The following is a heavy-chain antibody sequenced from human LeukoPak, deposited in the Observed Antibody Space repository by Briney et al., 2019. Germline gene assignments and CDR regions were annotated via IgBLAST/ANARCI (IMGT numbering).Heavy chain of an antibody. D-gene: IGHD6-6*01. CDR1: GFSFSSYW. V-gene: IGHV3-7*03. CDR3: ARSSYSSSSSV. Sequence: GGSLRLSCAASGFSFSSYWMSWVRQAPGKGLEWVANIKQDGSEKYYVDSVKGRFTISRDNAKNSLFLQMNSLRAEDTAVYYCARSSYSSSSSVWGQGTMVTVSS. J-gene: IGHJ3*01. CDR2: IKQDGSEK.